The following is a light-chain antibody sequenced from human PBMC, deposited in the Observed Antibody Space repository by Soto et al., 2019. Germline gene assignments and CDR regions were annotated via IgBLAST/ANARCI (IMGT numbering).Light chain of an antibody. J-gene: IGKJ4*01. V-gene: IGKV3-15*01. CDR1: QSVSSY. CDR3: QQYNNWPVT. Sequence: IVLTQSPATLSLSPGERATLSCRARQSVSSYLAWYQQKPGQAPRLLIYGASTRATGIPARFSGSGSGTEFTLTISSLQSEDFAVYYCQQYNNWPVTFGGGAKVDIK. CDR2: GAS.